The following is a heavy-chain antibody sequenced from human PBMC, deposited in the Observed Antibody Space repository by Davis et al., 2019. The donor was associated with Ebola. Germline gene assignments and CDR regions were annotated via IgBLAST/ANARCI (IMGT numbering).Heavy chain of an antibody. V-gene: IGHV4-4*02. CDR1: GGSISSSNW. CDR2: IYHSGST. Sequence: SETLSLTCAVSGGSISSSNWWSWVRQPPGKGLEWIGEIYHSGSTNYNPSLKSRVTISVDKSKNQFSLKLSSMTAADTAVYYCASDRSSGYSSGWYDYWGQGTLVTVSS. D-gene: IGHD6-19*01. CDR3: ASDRSSGYSSGWYDY. J-gene: IGHJ4*02.